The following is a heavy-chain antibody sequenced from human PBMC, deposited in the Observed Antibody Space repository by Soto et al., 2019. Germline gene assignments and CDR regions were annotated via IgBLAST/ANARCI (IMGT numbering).Heavy chain of an antibody. CDR2: IYSGGYT. CDR3: ATQRGGGGY. J-gene: IGHJ4*02. D-gene: IGHD6-25*01. V-gene: IGHV3-53*01. Sequence: EVQLVESGGGLIQPGGSLRLSCAVSGFTVSNNYMSWVRQAPGKGLEGVSVIYSGGYTAYGDSVKGRFTISRDNSKNTLLLQRNALGAADRAVFYGATQRGGGGYWGQGTLVTVSS. CDR1: GFTVSNNY.